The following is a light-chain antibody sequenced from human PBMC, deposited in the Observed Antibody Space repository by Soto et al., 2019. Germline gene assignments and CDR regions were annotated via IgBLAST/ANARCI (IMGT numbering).Light chain of an antibody. CDR3: QQYGSSPLT. CDR2: GAC. V-gene: IGKV3-20*01. Sequence: EIVLTQSPGTLSFSPGEKDTLSCRASQSVSSSYLAWYQHKPGQAPRLLIYGACSRATGIPDRFSGSGSGTDFTLTISRLEPEDFVVYYCQQYGSSPLTFGGGTKVDIK. CDR1: QSVSSSY. J-gene: IGKJ4*01.